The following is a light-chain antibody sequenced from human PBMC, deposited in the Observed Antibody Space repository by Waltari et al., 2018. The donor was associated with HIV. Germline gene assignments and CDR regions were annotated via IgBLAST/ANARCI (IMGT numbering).Light chain of an antibody. CDR2: GAS. Sequence: EIVMTQSPATLSVSPGGSATLSCRASQSVSNSLVWYQQRPGQAPRLLIYGASTRATGIPGRFSGSGSGTEFTLTINSLQSEDFAVYYCQQYNSWPRTFGQGTKVEVK. CDR3: QQYNSWPRT. CDR1: QSVSNS. V-gene: IGKV3-15*01. J-gene: IGKJ1*01.